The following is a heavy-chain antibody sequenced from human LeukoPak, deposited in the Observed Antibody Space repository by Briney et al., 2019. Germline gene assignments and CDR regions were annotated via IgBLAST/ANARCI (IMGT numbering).Heavy chain of an antibody. CDR3: TRSVGGYCGGDCYPYFDY. Sequence: GGSLRLSCTASGFTFGDYAMSWVRQAPGKGLEWVGFIRSKAYSGTTEYAASVKGRFTISRDDSKSIAYLQMNSLKTEDTAVYYCTRSVGGYCGGDCYPYFDYWGQGTLVTVSS. CDR2: IRSKAYSGTT. D-gene: IGHD2-21*02. CDR1: GFTFGDYA. V-gene: IGHV3-49*04. J-gene: IGHJ4*02.